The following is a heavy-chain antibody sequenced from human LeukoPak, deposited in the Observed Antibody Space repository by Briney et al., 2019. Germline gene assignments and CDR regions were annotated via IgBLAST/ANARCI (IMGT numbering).Heavy chain of an antibody. J-gene: IGHJ4*02. CDR1: GFTFDDYA. V-gene: IGHV3-9*01. Sequence: PGGSLRLSCAASGFTFDDYAMHWVRQAPGKGLEWVSGISWNSGSIGYADSVKGRFTISRDNAKNSLYLQMNSLRAEDTALYYCAKGLILGSGSGSYCDYWGQGTLVTVSS. CDR3: AKGLILGSGSGSYCDY. CDR2: ISWNSGSI. D-gene: IGHD3-10*01.